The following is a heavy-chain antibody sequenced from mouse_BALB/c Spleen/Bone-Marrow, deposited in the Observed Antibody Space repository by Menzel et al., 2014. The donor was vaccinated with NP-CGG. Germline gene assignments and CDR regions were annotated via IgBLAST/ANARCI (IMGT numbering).Heavy chain of an antibody. CDR2: IPYSGST. Sequence: EVKLMESGPDLAKPSQSLSLTCTVTGYSITSGYGWHWIRQFPGNKLERMGYIPYSGSTNYNPSLKSRISITRDTSKNQFYMQLNSVTTEDTATYYCTRETEAVADFDYWGQGATLTVTS. D-gene: IGHD1-1*01. J-gene: IGHJ2*01. CDR1: GYSITSGYG. CDR3: TRETEAVADFDY. V-gene: IGHV3-1*02.